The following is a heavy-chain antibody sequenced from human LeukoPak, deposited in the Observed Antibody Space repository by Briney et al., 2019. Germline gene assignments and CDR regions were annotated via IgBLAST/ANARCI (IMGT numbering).Heavy chain of an antibody. J-gene: IGHJ4*02. CDR2: ISDSGST. CDR3: ARDKAPCSGATCPFYGFDY. V-gene: IGHV4-59*11. Sequence: PSETLSLTCIVSGGSISSHYWSWIRQPPGKGLEWIGYISDSGSTTYNPSLKSRVTISVDTSKNQFALRLSSVTAADTAVYYCARDKAPCSGATCPFYGFDYWGQGTLVTVSS. D-gene: IGHD2-15*01. CDR1: GGSISSHY.